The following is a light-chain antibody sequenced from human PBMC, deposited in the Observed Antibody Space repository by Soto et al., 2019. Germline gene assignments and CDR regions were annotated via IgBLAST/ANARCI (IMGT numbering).Light chain of an antibody. CDR3: QQYGSSPPYT. J-gene: IGKJ2*01. V-gene: IGKV3-20*01. CDR2: GAS. CDR1: HSVRSSY. Sequence: EIVLTQSPGTLSLSPGERATLSCRASHSVRSSYLAWYQQKPGQAPRLLIYGASSRATGIPDRFSGSGSGTDFPLTIRRLEPEDFAVYYCQQYGSSPPYTFGQGTKLEIK.